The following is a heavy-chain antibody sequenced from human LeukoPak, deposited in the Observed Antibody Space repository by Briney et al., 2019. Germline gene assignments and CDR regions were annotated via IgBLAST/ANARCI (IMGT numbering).Heavy chain of an antibody. J-gene: IGHJ4*02. CDR2: VYSGGTT. Sequence: GGSLRLSCAASGFTASSEYMTWVRQAPGKGLEWVSAVYSGGTTYFADSVKGRFTISRDTSKNTLYLQMNSLRAEDTAVYYCASGITGTHPQDYWGQGTLVTVSS. CDR1: GFTASSEY. V-gene: IGHV3-53*01. D-gene: IGHD1-7*01. CDR3: ASGITGTHPQDY.